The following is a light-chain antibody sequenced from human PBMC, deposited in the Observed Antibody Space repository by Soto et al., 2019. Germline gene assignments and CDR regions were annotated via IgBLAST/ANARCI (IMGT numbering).Light chain of an antibody. V-gene: IGKV3-20*01. CDR1: QSVSNNY. Sequence: EIVLTQSPGSLSLSPGERATLSCRASQSVSNNYLAWYQQKPGQAPRLLIYDASSRATGIPDRFSGSGSGTDFTLTISRLEPEDFAVYYCQQYGNSPQTFGQGTKVEIK. CDR3: QQYGNSPQT. J-gene: IGKJ1*01. CDR2: DAS.